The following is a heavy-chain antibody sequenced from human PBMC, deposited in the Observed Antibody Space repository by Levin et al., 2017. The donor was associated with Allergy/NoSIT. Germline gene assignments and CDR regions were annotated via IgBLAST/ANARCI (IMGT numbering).Heavy chain of an antibody. J-gene: IGHJ5*02. Sequence: ASVKVSCKASGYTFTSYDINWVRQATGQGLEWMGWMNPNSGNTGYAQKFQGRVTMTRNTSISTAYMELSSLRSEDTAVYYCARSLWFRELLYLQTPAVVEWWFDPWGQGTLVTVSS. D-gene: IGHD3-10*01. CDR1: GYTFTSYD. CDR2: MNPNSGNT. CDR3: ARSLWFRELLYLQTPAVVEWWFDP. V-gene: IGHV1-8*01.